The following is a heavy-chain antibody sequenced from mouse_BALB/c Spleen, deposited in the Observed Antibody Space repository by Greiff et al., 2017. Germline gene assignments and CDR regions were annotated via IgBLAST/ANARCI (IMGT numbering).Heavy chain of an antibody. CDR2: INPSNGRT. CDR1: GYTFTSYW. D-gene: IGHD1-3*01. Sequence: VQLQQPGAELVKPGASVKLSCKASGYTFTSYWMHWVKQRPGQGLEWIGEINPSNGRTNYNEKFKSKATLTVDKSSSTAYMQLSSLTSEDSAVYYCARVSGNPSWYFDVWGAGTTVTVSS. J-gene: IGHJ1*01. CDR3: ARVSGNPSWYFDV. V-gene: IGHV1S81*02.